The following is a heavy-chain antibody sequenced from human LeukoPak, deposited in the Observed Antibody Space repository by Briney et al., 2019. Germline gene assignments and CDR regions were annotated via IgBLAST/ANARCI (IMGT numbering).Heavy chain of an antibody. V-gene: IGHV1-18*01. J-gene: IGHJ4*02. D-gene: IGHD3-16*02. CDR2: ISAYNGNT. CDR3: ARDPYDYVWVSYRYLYY. CDR1: GYTFTSYG. Sequence: ASVKVSCKASGYTFTSYGISWVRQAPGQGLEWMGWISAYNGNTNYAQKLQGRVTMTTDTSTSTAYMELRSLRSDDTAVYYCARDPYDYVWVSYRYLYYWGQGTLVTVSS.